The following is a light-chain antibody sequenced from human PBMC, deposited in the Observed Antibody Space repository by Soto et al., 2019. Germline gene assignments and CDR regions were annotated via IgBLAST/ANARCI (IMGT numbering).Light chain of an antibody. Sequence: EIVLTQSPGTLSLSPGERATLSCRASQTVSISYLAWYQQKPGQAPRLLMYGASSRATGIPDRFSGSGSGTDFSLTISRLEPEDFAVYYCHQYGGSPTWTFGQGTKVENK. J-gene: IGKJ1*01. CDR2: GAS. CDR3: HQYGGSPTWT. V-gene: IGKV3-20*01. CDR1: QTVSISY.